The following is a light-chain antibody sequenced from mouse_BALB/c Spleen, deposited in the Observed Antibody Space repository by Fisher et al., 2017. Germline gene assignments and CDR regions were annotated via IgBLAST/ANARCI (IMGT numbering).Light chain of an antibody. J-gene: IGKJ5*01. Sequence: IVMTQPPAIMSASLGEEITLTCSASSSVSYMYWYQQKPRSSPKPWIYLTSNLASGVPARFSGSGSGTSYSLTISSMEAEDAATYYCQQWSSNPLTFGAGTKLELK. CDR2: LTS. V-gene: IGKV4-68*01. CDR3: QQWSSNPLT. CDR1: SSVSY.